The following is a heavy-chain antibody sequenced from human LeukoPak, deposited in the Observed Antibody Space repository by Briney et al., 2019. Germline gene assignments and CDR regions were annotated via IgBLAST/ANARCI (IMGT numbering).Heavy chain of an antibody. CDR3: ATGIKATQKTFDS. Sequence: GGSLRLSCAASGFTFSSYWLHWVRQAPGKGLMLVSRINTDGSSTTYADSVKGRFTISRDNAKNTVYLQMHSLRAEDTAVYYCATGIKATQKTFDSWGQGTLVTVSS. D-gene: IGHD1-14*01. CDR1: GFTFSSYW. CDR2: INTDGSST. J-gene: IGHJ4*02. V-gene: IGHV3-74*01.